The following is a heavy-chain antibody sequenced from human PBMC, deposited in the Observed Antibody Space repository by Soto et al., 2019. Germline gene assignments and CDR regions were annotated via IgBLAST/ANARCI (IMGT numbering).Heavy chain of an antibody. D-gene: IGHD1-26*01. CDR2: IYYSGRT. V-gene: IGHV4-39*01. CDR3: ARHSIVGATDYYYGMDV. CDR1: GGCISSSSYY. Sequence: ATLLLTSTVPGGCISSSSYYWGCIRQPPGKGLDWIGSIYYSGRTYYNPSLKSRVTISIDTSKNQFSLKLSSVTAADTAVYYCARHSIVGATDYYYGMDVCGQGTTVTVSS. J-gene: IGHJ6*02.